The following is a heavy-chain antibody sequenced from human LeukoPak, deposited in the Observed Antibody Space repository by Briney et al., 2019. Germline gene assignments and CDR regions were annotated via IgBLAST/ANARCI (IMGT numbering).Heavy chain of an antibody. V-gene: IGHV4-4*02. CDR1: GGSVNSDNW. CDR2: IHHSGNT. CDR3: AKAGVWLPAV. D-gene: IGHD3-9*01. Sequence: SETLSLTCTVSGGSVNSDNWWSWVRQPPGKGLEWIGEIHHSGNTNYSPSLKSRVTLLLDKSRNQFSLKLNSVTAADTAVYYCAKAGVWLPAVWGQGTLVTVSS. J-gene: IGHJ4*02.